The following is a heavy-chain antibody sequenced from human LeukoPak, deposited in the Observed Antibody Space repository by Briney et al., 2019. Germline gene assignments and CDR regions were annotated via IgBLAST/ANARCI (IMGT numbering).Heavy chain of an antibody. J-gene: IGHJ6*02. Sequence: GGSLRLSCTASGFTFGDHAMSWVRQAPGKGLDWVAFIRSKGYGGTTEYAASVKGRFSISRDDSKSIAYLQMNSLKTEDTAVYYCTRGPTQLWLYYGMHVWGQGTTVIVSS. V-gene: IGHV3-49*04. D-gene: IGHD5-18*01. CDR3: TRGPTQLWLYYGMHV. CDR1: GFTFGDHA. CDR2: IRSKGYGGTT.